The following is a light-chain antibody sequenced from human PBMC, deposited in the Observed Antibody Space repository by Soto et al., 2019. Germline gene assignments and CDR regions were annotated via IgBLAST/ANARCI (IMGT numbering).Light chain of an antibody. CDR2: WAS. V-gene: IGKV4-1*01. Sequence: DIVMTQSPDSLAVSLGERATINCKSSQSVLYSSNNKNYLAWYQQKPGQPPKLLIYWASTRESGVPDRFSGRRAGTDFPLTISSLQGEDFAVYFCQQNYCTLTFGGGTKVEIK. CDR3: QQNYCTLT. CDR1: QSVLYSSNNKNY. J-gene: IGKJ4*01.